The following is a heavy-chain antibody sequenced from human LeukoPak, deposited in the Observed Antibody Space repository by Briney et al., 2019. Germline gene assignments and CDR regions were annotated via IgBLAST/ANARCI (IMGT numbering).Heavy chain of an antibody. CDR2: IRSKAYGGTT. CDR3: TRVSGELRYFPD. Sequence: GGSLRLSCAASGFTFSSYSMSWVRQAPGKGLEWVGFIRSKAYGGTTEYAASVKGRFTISRDDSKSIAYLQMNSLKTEDTAVYYCTRVSGELRYFPDWGQGTLVTVSS. V-gene: IGHV3-49*04. D-gene: IGHD3-9*01. CDR1: GFTFSSYS. J-gene: IGHJ4*02.